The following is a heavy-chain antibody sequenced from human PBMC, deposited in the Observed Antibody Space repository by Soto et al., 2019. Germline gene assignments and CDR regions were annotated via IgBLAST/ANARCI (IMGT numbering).Heavy chain of an antibody. CDR1: GYTFTRYG. D-gene: IGHD3-16*01. Sequence: QIQLVQSGAEVKNPGASVKVSCKASGYTFTRYGIGWARQAPGQGLEWMGWINTYNGNTNYAQNVQGRVTLTTDTSTGTAYMEVRSLRSKDTAIYYCAMVDVYVTPSPQDVWGQGTTVNVSS. J-gene: IGHJ6*02. V-gene: IGHV1-18*01. CDR3: AMVDVYVTPSPQDV. CDR2: INTYNGNT.